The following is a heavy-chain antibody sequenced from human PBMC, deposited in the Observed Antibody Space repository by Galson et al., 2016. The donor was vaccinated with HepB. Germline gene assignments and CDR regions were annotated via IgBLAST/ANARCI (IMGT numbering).Heavy chain of an antibody. D-gene: IGHD3-10*01. Sequence: PALVQPTQTLTLTCSFSGFSLSTSGMSVNWIRQPPGKALEWLALIDWDDGKYYKPSLKTRLTISKDTSKNQVVLTLTNMDPVDTATYYCARFITMVRGVVGYYFDHWGQGTLVTVSS. J-gene: IGHJ4*02. CDR3: ARFITMVRGVVGYYFDH. CDR1: GFSLSTSGMS. CDR2: IDWDDGK. V-gene: IGHV2-70*01.